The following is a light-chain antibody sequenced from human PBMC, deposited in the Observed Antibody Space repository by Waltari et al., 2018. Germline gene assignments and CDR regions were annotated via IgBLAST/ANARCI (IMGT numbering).Light chain of an antibody. J-gene: IGKJ4*01. CDR2: GSS. Sequence: EVVLTQSPATLSLSPGERATLSCMASQSISTYLAWYQQKAGQAPRLLIYGSSNRATGVPARFSGSGSGTDFTLTISNVEPEDFAVYYCQQRSIWLTFGGGTKVDLK. V-gene: IGKV3-11*01. CDR3: QQRSIWLT. CDR1: QSISTY.